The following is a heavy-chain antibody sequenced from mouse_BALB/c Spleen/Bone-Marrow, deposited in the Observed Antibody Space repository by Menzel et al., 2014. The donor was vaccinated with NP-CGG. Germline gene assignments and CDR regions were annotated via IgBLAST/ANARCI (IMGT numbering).Heavy chain of an antibody. V-gene: IGHV10-1*02. D-gene: IGHD2-1*01. CDR1: GFTFNTYA. J-gene: IGHJ4*01. CDR2: IRSKSNNYAT. CDR3: VRHGYFGNYYYALDY. Sequence: DVKLVESGGGLVQPKGSLKLSCAASGFTFNTYAMNWVRQAPGKGLEWVARIRSKSNNYATYCADSVKDRFTISRDDSQNMLYLQMNNLKTEDTAMYYCVRHGYFGNYYYALDYWGQGTSVTVSS.